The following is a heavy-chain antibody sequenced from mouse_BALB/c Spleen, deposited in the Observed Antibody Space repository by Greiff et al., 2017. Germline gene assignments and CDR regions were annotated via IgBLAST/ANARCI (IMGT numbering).Heavy chain of an antibody. V-gene: IGHV1S56*01. D-gene: IGHD2-1*01. J-gene: IGHJ3*01. Sequence: QVQLKQSGPELVKPGASVRISCKASGYTFTSYYIHWVKQRPGQGLEWIGWIYPGNVNTKYNEKFKGKATLTADKSSSTAYMQLSSLTSEDSAVYFCAREGYGNWFAYWGQGTLVTVSA. CDR1: GYTFTSYY. CDR2: IYPGNVNT. CDR3: AREGYGNWFAY.